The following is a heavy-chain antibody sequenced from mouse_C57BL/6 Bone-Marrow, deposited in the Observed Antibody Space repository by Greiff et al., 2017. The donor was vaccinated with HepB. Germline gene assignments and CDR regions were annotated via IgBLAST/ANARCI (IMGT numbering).Heavy chain of an antibody. D-gene: IGHD2-2*01. CDR1: GYTFTDYY. Sequence: QVQLQQSGAELVRPGASVKLSCKASGYTFTDYYINWVKQRPGQGLEWIARIYPGSGNTYYNEKFKGKATLTAEKSSSTAYMQLSSLTSEDSAVYFCARTTMVTGWFAYWGQGTLVTVSA. J-gene: IGHJ3*01. CDR3: ARTTMVTGWFAY. V-gene: IGHV1-76*01. CDR2: IYPGSGNT.